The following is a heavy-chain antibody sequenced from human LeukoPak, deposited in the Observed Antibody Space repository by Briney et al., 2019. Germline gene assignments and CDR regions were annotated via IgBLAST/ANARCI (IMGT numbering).Heavy chain of an antibody. Sequence: QPGGSLRLSCSASGFSFSNYDMHRVRQAPGKGLEYVSAISSNGGSTYYADSVKGRFTISRDNSKNTLYLQMNSLRAEDTAVYYCARIVTGYCGTSGCRSRHFDYWGQGTLVTVSS. CDR1: GFSFSNYD. V-gene: IGHV3-64*04. D-gene: IGHD2-2*01. CDR2: ISSNGGST. J-gene: IGHJ4*02. CDR3: ARIVTGYCGTSGCRSRHFDY.